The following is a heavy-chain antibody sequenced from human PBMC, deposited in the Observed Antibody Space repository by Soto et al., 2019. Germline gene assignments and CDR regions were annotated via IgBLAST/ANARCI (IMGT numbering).Heavy chain of an antibody. CDR2: ISYDGSNK. CDR1: GFTFSSYA. J-gene: IGHJ6*02. CDR3: ARWRNGMDV. Sequence: GGSLRLSCAASGFTFSSYAMHWVRQAPGKGLEWVAVISYDGSNKYYADSVKGRFTISRDNSKNTLYLQMNSLRAEDTAVYYCARWRNGMDVWGQRSTVTGSS. V-gene: IGHV3-30-3*01.